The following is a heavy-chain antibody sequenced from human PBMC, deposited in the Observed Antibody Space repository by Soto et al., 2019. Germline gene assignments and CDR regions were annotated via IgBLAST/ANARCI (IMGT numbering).Heavy chain of an antibody. Sequence: GGSMRLSCAASGFTFSDYYMSWIRQAPGKGLEWVSYISSGSSYTNYADSVKGRFTISRDNANNSLYLQMNSLGAEDTAVYYCARGKACSIFPFYYWCQGTLVT. V-gene: IGHV3-11*05. D-gene: IGHD3-3*02. CDR1: GFTFSDYY. J-gene: IGHJ4*02. CDR2: ISSGSSYT. CDR3: ARGKACSIFPFYY.